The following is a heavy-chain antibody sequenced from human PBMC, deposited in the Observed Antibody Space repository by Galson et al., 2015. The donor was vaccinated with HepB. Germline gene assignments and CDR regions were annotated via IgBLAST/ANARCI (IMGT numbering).Heavy chain of an antibody. CDR3: ARLGYSQVPFDY. D-gene: IGHD5-24*01. J-gene: IGHJ4*02. CDR1: GYTFTSYA. V-gene: IGHV1-3*01. Sequence: SVKVSCKASGYTFTSYAMHWVRQAPGQRLEWMGWINAGNGNTKYSQKFQGRVTITRDTSASTAYMELTSLRSEDTAVYYCARLGYSQVPFDYWGQGTLVTVS. CDR2: INAGNGNT.